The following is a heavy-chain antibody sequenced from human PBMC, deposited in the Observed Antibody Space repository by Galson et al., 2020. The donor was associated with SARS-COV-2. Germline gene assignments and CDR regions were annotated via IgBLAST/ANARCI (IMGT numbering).Heavy chain of an antibody. J-gene: IGHJ6*02. D-gene: IGHD3-10*01. CDR3: ARAVVGGEYYGMDV. V-gene: IGHV1-8*01. CDR2: MNPNSGNT. Sequence: ASVKVSCKASGYTFTSYDINWVRQATGQGLEWMGWMNPNSGNTGYAQKFQGRVTMTRNTSISTAYMELSSLRSEDTAVYYCARAVVGGEYYGMDVWGQGTTVTVSS. CDR1: GYTFTSYD.